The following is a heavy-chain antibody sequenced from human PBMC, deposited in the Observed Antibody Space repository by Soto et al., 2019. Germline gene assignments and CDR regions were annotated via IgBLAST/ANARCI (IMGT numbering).Heavy chain of an antibody. CDR2: ISSSSSTI. D-gene: IGHD6-6*01. CDR3: ARPEYSSSSYGMDV. J-gene: IGHJ6*02. V-gene: IGHV3-48*02. CDR1: GFTFSSYS. Sequence: EVQLVESGGGLVQPGASLRLSCAASGFTFSSYSMNWVRQAPGKGLEWVSYISSSSSTIYYADSVKGRFTISRDNAKNSLYLQMNSLGDEDTAVYYCARPEYSSSSYGMDVWGQGTTVTVSS.